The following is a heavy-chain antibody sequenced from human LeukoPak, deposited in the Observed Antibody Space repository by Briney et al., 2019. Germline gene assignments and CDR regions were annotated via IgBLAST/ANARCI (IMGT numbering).Heavy chain of an antibody. V-gene: IGHV4-34*01. D-gene: IGHD5-12*01. Sequence: PGGSLRLSCAASGFIVSSNYMSWVRQAPGKGLEWIGEINHSGSTNYNPSLKSRVTISVDTSKNQFSLKLSSVTAADTAVYYCARGGGWLYYYCYYGMDVWGQGTTVTVSS. CDR3: ARGGGWLYYYCYYGMDV. CDR2: INHSGST. CDR1: GFIVSSNY. J-gene: IGHJ6*02.